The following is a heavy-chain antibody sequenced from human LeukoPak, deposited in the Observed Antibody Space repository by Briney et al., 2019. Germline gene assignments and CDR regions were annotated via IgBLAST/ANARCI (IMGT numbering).Heavy chain of an antibody. CDR1: GFTFRNYA. D-gene: IGHD1/OR15-1a*01. CDR2: VSFDGNTT. CDR3: ARFRAATTRFDY. J-gene: IGHJ4*02. Sequence: GWSLRLSCAASGFTFRNYAMYWVRQAPGRGLEWAAVVSFDGNTTFYSDSVKGRFAISRDNSKNTLYLEMNSLRPEDTAVYYCARFRAATTRFDYWGQGTLVTVSS. V-gene: IGHV3-30*09.